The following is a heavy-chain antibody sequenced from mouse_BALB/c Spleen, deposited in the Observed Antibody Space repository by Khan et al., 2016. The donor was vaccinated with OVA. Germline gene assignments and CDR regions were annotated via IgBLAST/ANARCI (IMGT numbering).Heavy chain of an antibody. CDR3: ARNYDYDEGLTY. CDR1: GFSLTNYG. Sequence: VELVESGRGLVQPSQSPSITCTVSGFSLTNYGVHWVRQSPGKGLEWLGLIWSGGSTDYNAAFISRLSISKDNSKSQVFFKMNSLQANDTAIYYCARNYDYDEGLTYWGQGTLVTVSA. D-gene: IGHD2-4*01. V-gene: IGHV2-2*02. CDR2: IWSGGST. J-gene: IGHJ3*01.